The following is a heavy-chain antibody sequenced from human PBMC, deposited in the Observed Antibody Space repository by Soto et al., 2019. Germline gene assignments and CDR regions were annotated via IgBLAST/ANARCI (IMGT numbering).Heavy chain of an antibody. CDR1: GFSLSTSGVG. D-gene: IGHD6-13*01. CDR2: IYWDDDK. CDR3: AHRSPYYSSWNAGWFDP. V-gene: IGHV2-5*02. Sequence: QITLKESGPALVQPTQTLTLTCTFSGFSLSTSGVGVGWIRQPPGQALEWLAFIYWDDDKRYSPSPKNSLTITKDTSKNQVVLTMPNMDPVDTATYYSAHRSPYYSSWNAGWFDPWGQGTLVTVSS. J-gene: IGHJ5*02.